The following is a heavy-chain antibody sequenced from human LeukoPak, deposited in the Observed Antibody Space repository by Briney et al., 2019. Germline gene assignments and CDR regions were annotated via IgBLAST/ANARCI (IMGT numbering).Heavy chain of an antibody. CDR1: GFTFSSYA. CDR3: ANCSGWFFDY. V-gene: IGHV3-23*01. J-gene: IGHJ4*02. Sequence: GGSLRLSCAASGFTFSSYAMSWVRQAPGKGLEWVSAISGSGGSTYYADSVKGRFTISGDYSKNTLYLQMNSLRAEDTAVYYCANCSGWFFDYWGQGTLVTVSS. CDR2: ISGSGGST. D-gene: IGHD6-19*01.